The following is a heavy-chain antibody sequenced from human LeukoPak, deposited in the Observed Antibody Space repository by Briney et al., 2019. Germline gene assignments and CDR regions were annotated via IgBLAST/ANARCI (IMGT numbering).Heavy chain of an antibody. Sequence: PGGSLRLSCAASGFTFSSYAMHWVRQAPGKGLEWVTVIWSDGSKTYYADSVKGRFTISGDNSKNTLYLQMNSLRVEDTAVYYCARGVAAAGNPNYFDPWGQGTLLTVSS. J-gene: IGHJ5*02. CDR3: ARGVAAAGNPNYFDP. CDR1: GFTFSSYA. V-gene: IGHV3-33*08. CDR2: IWSDGSKT. D-gene: IGHD6-13*01.